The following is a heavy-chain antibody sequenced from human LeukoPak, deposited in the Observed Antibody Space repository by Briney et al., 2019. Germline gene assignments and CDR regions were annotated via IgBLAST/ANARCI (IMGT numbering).Heavy chain of an antibody. CDR3: ARGAIAAAGTEWFDP. J-gene: IGHJ5*02. D-gene: IGHD6-13*01. V-gene: IGHV4-34*01. Sequence: SETLSVTCAVYGGSFSGYYWSWIRQPPGKGLEWIGEINHSGSTNYNPSLKSPVTISVDTSKNQFSLKLSSVTAADTAVYYCARGAIAAAGTEWFDPWGQGTLVTVSS. CDR1: GGSFSGYY. CDR2: INHSGST.